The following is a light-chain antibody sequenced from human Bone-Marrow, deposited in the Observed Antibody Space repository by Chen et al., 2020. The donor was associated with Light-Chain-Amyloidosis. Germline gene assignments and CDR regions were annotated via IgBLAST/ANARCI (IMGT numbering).Light chain of an antibody. V-gene: IGLV3-21*02. J-gene: IGLJ3*02. CDR2: DDS. CDR1: NIGSTS. CDR3: QVWDRSSDRPV. Sequence: SYVLTQPSSVSVAPGQTATIACGGNNIGSTSVHWYQQTPGQAPLLVVYDDSDRPSGIPERLCGSNSGKTATLTSSRVEAGDEAEYYCQVWDRSSDRPVFGGWTKLTVL.